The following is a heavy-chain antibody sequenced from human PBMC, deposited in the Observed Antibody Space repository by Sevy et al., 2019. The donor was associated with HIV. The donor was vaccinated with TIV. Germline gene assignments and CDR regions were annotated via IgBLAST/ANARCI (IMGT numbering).Heavy chain of an antibody. CDR3: ARERSVTITPHLDY. J-gene: IGHJ4*02. CDR2: IDPNSGGT. D-gene: IGHD3-3*01. CDR1: GYTFTGYY. Sequence: ASVKVSCKASGYTFTGYYMHWVRQAPGQGLEWMGWIDPNSGGTNYAQKFQGRVTMTRDTSISTAYMELSRLRSDDTAVYYCARERSVTITPHLDYWGQGTLVTVSS. V-gene: IGHV1-2*02.